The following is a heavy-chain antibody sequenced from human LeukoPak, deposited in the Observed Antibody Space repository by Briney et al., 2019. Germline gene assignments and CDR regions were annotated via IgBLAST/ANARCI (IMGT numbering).Heavy chain of an antibody. Sequence: SETLSLTCTVSGGSISSYYWSWIRQPPGKGLEWIGYIDYSGYTNYNPSLKSRVTISVDTSKNQFSLQLNSVTPEDTAVYYCARVNNWTEEPDTGFDYWGQGTPVTVSS. CDR3: ARVNNWTEEPDTGFDY. CDR2: IDYSGYT. CDR1: GGSISSYY. D-gene: IGHD1-1*01. V-gene: IGHV4-59*12. J-gene: IGHJ4*02.